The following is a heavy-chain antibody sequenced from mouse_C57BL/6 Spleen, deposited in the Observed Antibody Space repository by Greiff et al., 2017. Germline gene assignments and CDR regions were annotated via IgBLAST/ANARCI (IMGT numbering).Heavy chain of an antibody. CDR3: ARNGYYGPYYYAMDY. V-gene: IGHV2-2*01. CDR2: IWSGGST. D-gene: IGHD1-1*01. Sequence: VQLQQSGPGLVQPSQSLSITCTVSGSSLTSYGVHWVRQSPGKGLEWLGVIWSGGSTDYNAAFISRLSISKDNSKSQVFFKMNSLQADDTAIYYCARNGYYGPYYYAMDYWGQGTSVTVSS. CDR1: GSSLTSYG. J-gene: IGHJ4*01.